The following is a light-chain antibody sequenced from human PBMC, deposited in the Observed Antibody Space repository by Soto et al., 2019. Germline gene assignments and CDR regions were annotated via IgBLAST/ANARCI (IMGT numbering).Light chain of an antibody. J-gene: IGKJ1*01. V-gene: IGKV3-20*01. CDR2: GSF. CDR3: QQYSVSPRT. Sequence: EIVLTQSPGTLSLSPGQRATVSCRASQSGSGRYLAWYQQKHGQVPRPLIYGSFNRAGGIPDRFSGSGSGSDFTLTISSLEPEDFAVEYWQQYSVSPRTVGQGAKVEI. CDR1: QSGSGRY.